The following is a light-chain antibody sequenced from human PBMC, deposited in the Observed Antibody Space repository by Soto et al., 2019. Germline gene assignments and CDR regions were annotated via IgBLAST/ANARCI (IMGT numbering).Light chain of an antibody. CDR1: QSINIW. CDR2: KAS. J-gene: IGKJ2*01. V-gene: IGKV1-5*03. CDR3: QQYYSYPYT. Sequence: DIQLTQSPSPLSASVGDRVTITGRASQSINIWLAWYQQKPGKAPKLLMYKASSLEGGVPSTFSGSGSGTEFTLSISSLQPDDFATYYCQQYYSYPYTFGHGTKLEI.